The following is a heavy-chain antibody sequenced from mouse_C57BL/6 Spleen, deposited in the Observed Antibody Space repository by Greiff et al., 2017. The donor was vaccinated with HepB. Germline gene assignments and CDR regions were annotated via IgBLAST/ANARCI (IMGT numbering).Heavy chain of an antibody. D-gene: IGHD2-4*01. CDR3: ARNRDDYDEAMDY. CDR2: IHPNSGST. Sequence: QVQLQQPGAELVKPGASVKLSCKASGYTFTSYWMHWVKQRPGQGLEWIGMIHPNSGSTNYNEKFKSKATLTVDKSSSTAYMQLSSLTSEDSAVYYCARNRDDYDEAMDYWGQGTSVTVSS. J-gene: IGHJ4*01. CDR1: GYTFTSYW. V-gene: IGHV1-64*01.